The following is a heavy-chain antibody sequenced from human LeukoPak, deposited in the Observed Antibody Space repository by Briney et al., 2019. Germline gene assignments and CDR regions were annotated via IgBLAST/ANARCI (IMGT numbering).Heavy chain of an antibody. CDR1: GFTFSTYA. J-gene: IGHJ4*02. Sequence: PGGSLRLSCAASGFTFSTYAMSWVRQAPGKGLEWVSAISGSGGTTYYADSVKGRFTISRDNSKNTPYLQMNSLRAEDTAVYYCAKDVVVTAHRALDYWGQGTLVTVSS. V-gene: IGHV3-23*01. CDR2: ISGSGGTT. D-gene: IGHD2-21*02. CDR3: AKDVVVTAHRALDY.